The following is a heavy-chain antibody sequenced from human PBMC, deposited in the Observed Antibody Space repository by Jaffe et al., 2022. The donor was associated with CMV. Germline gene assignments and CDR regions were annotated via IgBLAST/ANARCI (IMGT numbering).Heavy chain of an antibody. CDR1: GGSISSSSYY. CDR2: IYYSGST. J-gene: IGHJ6*02. V-gene: IGHV4-39*01. Sequence: QLQLQESGPGLVKPSETLSLTCTVSGGSISSSSYYWGWIRQPPGKGLEWIGSIYYSGSTYYNPSLKSRVTISVDTSKNQFSLKLSSVTAADTAVYYCARPTSSGPGSWDVWGQGTTVTVSS. CDR3: ARPTSSGPGSWDV. D-gene: IGHD3-10*01.